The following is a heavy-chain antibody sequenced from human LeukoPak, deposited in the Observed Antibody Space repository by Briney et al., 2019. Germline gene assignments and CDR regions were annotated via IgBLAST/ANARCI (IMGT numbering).Heavy chain of an antibody. CDR2: ISSSGSTI. V-gene: IGHV3-11*01. D-gene: IGHD5-24*01. Sequence: PGGSLRLSCAASGFTFSDYYMSWIREAPGKGLEGVSYISSSGSTIYYAASVKGRFTISRDNAKNSLSLQMNSLRAEDTAVYYCARDFRVRAGFLPGYWGQGTLVTVSS. CDR3: ARDFRVRAGFLPGY. CDR1: GFTFSDYY. J-gene: IGHJ4*02.